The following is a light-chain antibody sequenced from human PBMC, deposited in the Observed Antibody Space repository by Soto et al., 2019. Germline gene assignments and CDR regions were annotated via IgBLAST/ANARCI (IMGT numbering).Light chain of an antibody. Sequence: IQLTQSPSSLSASVGDRVTITCRASQGISSYLAWYQQKPGKAPKLLIYAASTLQSGVPSRFSGSGSGTDFTLTISSLHPEDFATEYCQQLNSYPITFGQGTRLEIK. CDR2: AAS. CDR3: QQLNSYPIT. V-gene: IGKV1-9*01. CDR1: QGISSY. J-gene: IGKJ5*01.